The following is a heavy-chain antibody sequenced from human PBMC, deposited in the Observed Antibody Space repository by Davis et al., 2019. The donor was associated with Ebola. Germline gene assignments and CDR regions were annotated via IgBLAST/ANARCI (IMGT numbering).Heavy chain of an antibody. D-gene: IGHD4-17*01. CDR1: GFTFSSYS. CDR2: ISSSSSYI. CDR3: ARVPVSRRDYHYYGMDV. V-gene: IGHV3-21*01. Sequence: GESLKISCAASGFTFSSYSMNWVRQAPGKGLEWVSSISSSSSYIYYADSVKGRFTISRDNAKNSLYLQMNSLRAEDTAVYYCARVPVSRRDYHYYGMDVWGQGTTVTVSS. J-gene: IGHJ6*02.